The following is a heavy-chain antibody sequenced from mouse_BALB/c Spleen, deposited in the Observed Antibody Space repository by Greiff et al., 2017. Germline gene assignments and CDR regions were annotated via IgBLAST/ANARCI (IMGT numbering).Heavy chain of an antibody. CDR2: ILPGSGST. CDR1: GYTFSSYW. CDR3: ARIHGSSYGGFAY. V-gene: IGHV1-9*01. D-gene: IGHD1-1*01. J-gene: IGHJ3*01. Sequence: VQLQQSGAELMKPGASVKISCKATGYTFSSYWIEWVKQRPGHGLEWIGEILPGSGSTNYNEKFKGKATFTADTSSNTAYMQLSSLTSEDSAVYYCARIHGSSYGGFAYWGQGTLVTVSA.